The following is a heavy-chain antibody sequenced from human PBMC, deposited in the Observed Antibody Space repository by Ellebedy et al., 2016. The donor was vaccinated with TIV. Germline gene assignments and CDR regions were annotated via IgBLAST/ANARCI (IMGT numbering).Heavy chain of an antibody. J-gene: IGHJ3*02. CDR1: GGSISSGGYS. Sequence: MPSETLSLTCAVSGGSISSGGYSWSWIRQPPGEGLEWIANIYHSGSTYYSPSLKSRVTISVARSKNQFSLQLNSVTAADTAVYYCARRGGVIVADAFDIWGQGTMVTVSS. D-gene: IGHD3-16*02. V-gene: IGHV4-30-2*01. CDR3: ARRGGVIVADAFDI. CDR2: IYHSGST.